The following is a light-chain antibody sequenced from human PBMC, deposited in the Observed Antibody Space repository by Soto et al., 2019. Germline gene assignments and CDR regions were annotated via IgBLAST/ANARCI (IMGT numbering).Light chain of an antibody. V-gene: IGLV8-61*01. Sequence: QVVVTQEPSFSVSPGGTVTLTCGLSSGSVSTNYYPSWYQQTPGQGPRTLIYSTNIRSSGVPDRFSGSILGNKAALTITGAQADDESGYFCVLYMGSGIPPVFGGGTKLTVL. CDR2: STN. CDR3: VLYMGSGIPPV. CDR1: SGSVSTNYY. J-gene: IGLJ3*02.